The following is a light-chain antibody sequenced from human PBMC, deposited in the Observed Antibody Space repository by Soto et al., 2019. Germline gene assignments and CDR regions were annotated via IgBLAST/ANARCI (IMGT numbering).Light chain of an antibody. CDR3: QQYGSSPLT. CDR1: QSVSNRY. CDR2: GAS. Sequence: EIVLTQSPGTLSLSPGDRGTLSCRASQSVSNRYLAWYQQKPGQAPRLLLYGASNRASGIPDRFSGSGSGTDFTLTISRLEPEDFAVYYCQQYGSSPLTFGQGTKVDIK. V-gene: IGKV3-20*01. J-gene: IGKJ1*01.